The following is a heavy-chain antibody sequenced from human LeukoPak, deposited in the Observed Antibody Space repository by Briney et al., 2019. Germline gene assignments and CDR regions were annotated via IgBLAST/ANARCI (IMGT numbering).Heavy chain of an antibody. CDR1: GFTFSSYA. V-gene: IGHV3-23*01. Sequence: GGSLRLSCAASGFTFSSYAMSWVRQAPGKGLEWVSAISDSDGRTYYADSVKGRFTISRDNSKNPLYLQMNGLRAEDTAVYYCAKDVIRVGASHFDYWGQGTLVTVSS. CDR3: AKDVIRVGASHFDY. D-gene: IGHD2/OR15-2a*01. J-gene: IGHJ4*02. CDR2: ISDSDGRT.